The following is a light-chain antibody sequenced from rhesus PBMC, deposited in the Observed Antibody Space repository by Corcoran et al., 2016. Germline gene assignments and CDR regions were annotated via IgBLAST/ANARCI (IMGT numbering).Light chain of an antibody. CDR3: LQDIQLPLT. CDR1: QSLLHSNGDTY. J-gene: IGKJ4*01. CDR2: LGS. V-gene: IGKV2-78*01. Sequence: DIVMTQTPLSLPVTPGEPASISCRSSQSLLHSNGDTYLFWYLQKPGQSPQLLVYLGSNRASGVPERFRGSGSGTDCTLKSSGVEAEDVGVYYCLQDIQLPLTFGGGTKVELK.